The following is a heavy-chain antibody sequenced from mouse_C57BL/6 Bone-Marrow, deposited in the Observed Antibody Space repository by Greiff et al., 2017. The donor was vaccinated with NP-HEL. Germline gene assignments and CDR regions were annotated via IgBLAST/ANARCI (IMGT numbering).Heavy chain of an antibody. Sequence: VQLQQSGAELMKPGASVKLSCKATGYTFTGYWIEWVKQRPGHGLEWIGEILPGSGSTNYNAKFKGKATFTADTSSNTAYMQLSSLTTEDSAIYYCARDYGSSYPYYAMDYWGQGTSVTVSS. V-gene: IGHV1-9*01. J-gene: IGHJ4*01. CDR2: ILPGSGST. CDR3: ARDYGSSYPYYAMDY. CDR1: GYTFTGYW. D-gene: IGHD1-1*01.